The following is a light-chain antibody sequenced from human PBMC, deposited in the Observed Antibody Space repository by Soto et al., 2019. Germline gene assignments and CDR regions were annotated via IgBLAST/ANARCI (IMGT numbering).Light chain of an antibody. CDR1: SSNLGGNY. CDR3: SSWDDSLSGVI. Sequence: QSVLTQPPSASGTPGQRVTISCSGSSSNLGGNYVYWYQQFPGTAPKLLIYRNSQRPSGVPDRFSGSKSGTSASLAISGLRSEDEADYYCSSWDDSLSGVIFAGGTKVTVL. V-gene: IGLV1-47*01. J-gene: IGLJ2*01. CDR2: RNS.